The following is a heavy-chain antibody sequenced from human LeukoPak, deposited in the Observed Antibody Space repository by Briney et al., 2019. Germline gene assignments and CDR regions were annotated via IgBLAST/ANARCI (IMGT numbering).Heavy chain of an antibody. CDR1: GGSISSSSYY. CDR3: ARRPYGGWYNWFDP. D-gene: IGHD4-23*01. Sequence: SETLSLTCTVSGGSISSSSYYWGWIRQPPGKGLEWIGSIYYSGSTYYNPSLKSRVTISVDTSKNQFSLKLSSVTAADTAVYYCARRPYGGWYNWFDPWGQGTLVTVSS. J-gene: IGHJ5*02. CDR2: IYYSGST. V-gene: IGHV4-39*07.